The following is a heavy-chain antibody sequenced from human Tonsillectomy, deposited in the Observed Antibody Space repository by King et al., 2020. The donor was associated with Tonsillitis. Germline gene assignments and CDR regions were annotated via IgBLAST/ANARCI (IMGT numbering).Heavy chain of an antibody. CDR1: GFVFSNYE. D-gene: IGHD3-10*02. Sequence: VQLVESGGGLVQPGGSLRLSCAASGFVFSNYEMNWVRQAPGKGLEWVSYISTSGGTIYYADSVKGRFTISSDNAKNSLYLQMNSRRAEDTAVYYCAGESLTVRGIITVPYYYYYMEVWGKGTSVTVSS. J-gene: IGHJ6*03. CDR3: AGESLTVRGIITVPYYYYYMEV. CDR2: ISTSGGTI. V-gene: IGHV3-48*03.